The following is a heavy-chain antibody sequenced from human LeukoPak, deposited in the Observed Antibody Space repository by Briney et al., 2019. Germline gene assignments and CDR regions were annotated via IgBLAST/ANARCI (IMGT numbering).Heavy chain of an antibody. Sequence: PGGSLRLSCAPSVFTSSSYGMSWVRQAPGKGLEWVSGISGSDGSTNYADSVKGRFTISRENSKNTLYLQMNSLRAEDTAVYYCAKDSAKKYDDYWGQGTLVTVSS. D-gene: IGHD2/OR15-2a*01. V-gene: IGHV3-23*01. CDR2: ISGSDGST. J-gene: IGHJ4*02. CDR1: VFTSSSYG. CDR3: AKDSAKKYDDY.